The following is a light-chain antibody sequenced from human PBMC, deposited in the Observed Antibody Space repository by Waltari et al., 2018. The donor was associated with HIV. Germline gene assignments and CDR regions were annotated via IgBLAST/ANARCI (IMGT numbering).Light chain of an antibody. V-gene: IGKV1-9*01. J-gene: IGKJ4*01. Sequence: DIQLTQSPSFLSASVGDRVTITCRASQGINHYLAWYQQKPGKAPRLLIYAASTLQSGVPSRFSGSGSGTEFSLTISSLQPEDFATYYCQQLNSYPRRLTFGGGTKVEVK. CDR3: QQLNSYPRRLT. CDR2: AAS. CDR1: QGINHY.